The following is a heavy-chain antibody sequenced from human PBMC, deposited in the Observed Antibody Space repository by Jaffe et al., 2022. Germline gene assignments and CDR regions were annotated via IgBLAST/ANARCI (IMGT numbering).Heavy chain of an antibody. J-gene: IGHJ3*02. CDR2: IQSDGSST. CDR3: ARGPIVGTVTAAFDI. V-gene: IGHV3-74*01. CDR1: GFTFSSYW. D-gene: IGHD1-26*01. Sequence: EVQLVESGGGLVQPGGSLRLSCAASGFTFSSYWMHWVRQAPGKGLVWVSRIQSDGSSTIYADSVKGRFTISRDNAKNTLYLQMNSLRAEDTAVYYCARGPIVGTVTAAFDIWGQGTMVTVSS.